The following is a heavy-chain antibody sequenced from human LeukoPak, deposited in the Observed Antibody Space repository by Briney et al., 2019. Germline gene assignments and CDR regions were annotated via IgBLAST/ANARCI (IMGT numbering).Heavy chain of an antibody. J-gene: IGHJ4*02. Sequence: ASVKVSCKASGYTFTGYYMHWVRQAPGQGLEWMGWINPNSGGTNYAQKFQGRVTMTRDTSISTAYMELSRLRSEDTAVYYCARSRLVTSYYFDYWGQGTLVTVSS. CDR2: INPNSGGT. V-gene: IGHV1-2*02. CDR3: ARSRLVTSYYFDY. D-gene: IGHD6-25*01. CDR1: GYTFTGYY.